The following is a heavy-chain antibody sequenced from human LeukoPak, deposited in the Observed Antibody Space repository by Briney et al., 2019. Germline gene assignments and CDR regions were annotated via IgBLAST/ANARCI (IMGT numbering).Heavy chain of an antibody. CDR2: ISGSGGST. D-gene: IGHD3-9*01. Sequence: PGGSLRLSCAASGFTFSSYAMSWVRQAPGKGLEWVSAISGSGGSTYYADSVKGRFTISRDNSKNTLYLQMNSLRAEDTAVYYCAKATGLTPYYYYHMDVWGKGTTVTVSS. CDR1: GFTFSSYA. V-gene: IGHV3-23*01. J-gene: IGHJ6*03. CDR3: AKATGLTPYYYYHMDV.